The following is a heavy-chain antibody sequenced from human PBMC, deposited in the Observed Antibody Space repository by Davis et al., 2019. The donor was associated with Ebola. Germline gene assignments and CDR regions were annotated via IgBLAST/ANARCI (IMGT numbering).Heavy chain of an antibody. CDR2: ISGSGGST. CDR1: GFTFSSYA. D-gene: IGHD6-13*01. V-gene: IGHV3-23*01. Sequence: GGSLRLSCAASGFTFSSYAMSWVRQAPGKGLEWVSAISGSGGSTYYADSVKGRFTISRDNSKNTLYLQMNSLRAEDTAVYYCAKHSSSWYLGSPYGMDVWGQGTTVTVSS. J-gene: IGHJ6*02. CDR3: AKHSSSWYLGSPYGMDV.